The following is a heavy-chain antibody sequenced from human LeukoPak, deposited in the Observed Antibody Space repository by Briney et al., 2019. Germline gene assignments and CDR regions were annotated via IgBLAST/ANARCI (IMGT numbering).Heavy chain of an antibody. Sequence: PGGSLRLSCAASGSTFSSYGMHWVRQAPGKGLEWVAVIWYDGSNKYYAGSVKGRFTVSRDNSKNTVYLQMNSLRAEDTAVYYCARDPGDYVGNDAFDIWGQGTMVTVSS. CDR3: ARDPGDYVGNDAFDI. D-gene: IGHD4-17*01. J-gene: IGHJ3*02. CDR1: GSTFSSYG. V-gene: IGHV3-33*01. CDR2: IWYDGSNK.